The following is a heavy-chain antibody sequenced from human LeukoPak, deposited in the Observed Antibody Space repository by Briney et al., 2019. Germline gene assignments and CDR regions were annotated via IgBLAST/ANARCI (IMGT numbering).Heavy chain of an antibody. Sequence: ASVKVSCKASGGTFSSYAISWVRQAPGQGLEWMGGIIPIFGTANYAQKFQGRATITADKSTSTAYMELSSLRSEDTAVYYCAGGTYYYGSGSYYRKRYYYYGMDVWGKGTTVTVSS. CDR2: IIPIFGTA. CDR3: AGGTYYYGSGSYYRKRYYYYGMDV. CDR1: GGTFSSYA. V-gene: IGHV1-69*06. J-gene: IGHJ6*04. D-gene: IGHD3-10*01.